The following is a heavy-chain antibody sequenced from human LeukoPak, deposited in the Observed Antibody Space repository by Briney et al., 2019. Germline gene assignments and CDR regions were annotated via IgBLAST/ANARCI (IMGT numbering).Heavy chain of an antibody. D-gene: IGHD6-19*01. CDR2: ISAYNANT. J-gene: IGHJ4*02. CDR1: AYTFTLYG. V-gene: IGHV1-18*01. Sequence: GASLTLSSKPSAYTFTLYGISWVRQAPGQGLEWLGWISAYNANTNYAQNLQGRVTINTDTSKSTAYMELRSLRSDDTAVYYCARDGIRQWLDHLGPRSPPGVDYWGQGTLATVSS. CDR3: ARDGIRQWLDHLGPRSPPGVDY.